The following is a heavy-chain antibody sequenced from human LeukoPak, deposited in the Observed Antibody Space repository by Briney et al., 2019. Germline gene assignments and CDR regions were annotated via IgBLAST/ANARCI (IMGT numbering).Heavy chain of an antibody. CDR1: GYTLTELS. CDR3: ARSGHRRYYYTSGPDY. Sequence: GASVKVSCKVSGYTLTELSMHWVRQAPAKGLEWVGGFDPEDDETIYAQKFQGRVTMTEDTSTDTAYMELSSLRSEDTAVYYCARSGHRRYYYTSGPDYWGQGTRVTVSS. CDR2: FDPEDDET. V-gene: IGHV1-24*01. D-gene: IGHD3-10*01. J-gene: IGHJ4*02.